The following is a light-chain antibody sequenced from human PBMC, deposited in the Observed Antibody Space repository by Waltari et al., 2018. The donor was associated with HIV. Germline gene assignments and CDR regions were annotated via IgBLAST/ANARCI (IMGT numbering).Light chain of an antibody. Sequence: QSALTQPASVSGSLGQSITISCTGASTNVGSYSLVSWYQNRPGQAPTLVIYDASKRALGISSRVSCPKHGNTASVTISGLQSEDEADYYCCSDGGDDTLVFGGGTKVTAL. CDR1: STNVGSYSL. V-gene: IGLV2-23*01. J-gene: IGLJ3*02. CDR3: CSDGGDDTLV. CDR2: DAS.